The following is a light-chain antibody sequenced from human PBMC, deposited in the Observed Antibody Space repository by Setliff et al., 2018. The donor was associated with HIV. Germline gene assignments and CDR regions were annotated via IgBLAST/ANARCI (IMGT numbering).Light chain of an antibody. V-gene: IGLV2-11*01. CDR1: SSDVGGYNY. J-gene: IGLJ1*01. CDR2: DVT. Sequence: QSALAQPRSVSGSPGQSVTISCTGTSSDVGGYNYVSWYQQHPGKAPKLMIYDVTKRPSGVPGRFSGSKSGNTASLTISGLRAEDEADYYCCSYAGSPLYVFGTGTKVTVL. CDR3: CSYAGSPLYV.